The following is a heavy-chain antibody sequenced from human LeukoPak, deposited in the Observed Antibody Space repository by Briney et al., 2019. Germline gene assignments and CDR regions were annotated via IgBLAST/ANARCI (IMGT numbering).Heavy chain of an antibody. CDR2: INPNNGGT. Sequence: ASVKVSCKASGYTFTGYYMHWVRQAPGQGLEWMGWINPNNGGTKHAQKFQGRVTMTRDTSISTAYMELSRLRSDDTAMYYCAQSGYSGYDYSDWGQGTLVTVSS. D-gene: IGHD5-12*01. CDR1: GYTFTGYY. CDR3: AQSGYSGYDYSD. J-gene: IGHJ4*02. V-gene: IGHV1-2*02.